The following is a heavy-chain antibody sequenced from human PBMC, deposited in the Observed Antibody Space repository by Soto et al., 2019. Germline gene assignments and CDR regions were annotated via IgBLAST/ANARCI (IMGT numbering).Heavy chain of an antibody. CDR3: ARDLSALWGSSSWYYYYGMDV. CDR1: GFTFSSYW. Sequence: GGSLRLSCAASGFTFSSYWMHWVRQAPGKGLVWVSRINSDGSSTSYADSVKGRFTISRDNAKNTLYLQMNSLRAEDMAVYYCARDLSALWGSSSWYYYYGMDVWGQGTTVTVSS. J-gene: IGHJ6*02. D-gene: IGHD6-13*01. CDR2: INSDGSST. V-gene: IGHV3-74*01.